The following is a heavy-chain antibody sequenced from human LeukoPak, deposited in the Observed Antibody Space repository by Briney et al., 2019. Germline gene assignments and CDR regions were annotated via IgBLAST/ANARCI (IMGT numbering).Heavy chain of an antibody. J-gene: IGHJ4*02. Sequence: GESLKISCAASGFTFSSYWMTWVRQAPGKGLEWVANIKQDGSAKYYVDSVKGRFTISRDNAKNSLFLQMNSLRVEDTAVYYCAGGQGWLLDYWGQGTLVTVSS. CDR2: IKQDGSAK. V-gene: IGHV3-7*05. D-gene: IGHD2-15*01. CDR1: GFTFSSYW. CDR3: AGGQGWLLDY.